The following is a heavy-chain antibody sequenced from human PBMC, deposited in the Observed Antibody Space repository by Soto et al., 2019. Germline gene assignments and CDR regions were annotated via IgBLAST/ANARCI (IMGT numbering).Heavy chain of an antibody. V-gene: IGHV3-23*01. D-gene: IGHD3-10*01. CDR3: ARRVIGSSRAFDI. CDR1: GFAFTGHP. CDR2: ISDGGDLT. J-gene: IGHJ3*02. Sequence: VQLLESGGGLAQPGGSLRLSCAASGFAFTGHPMSWVRQAPEKGLEWVAGISDGGDLTYNADSVKGRFTISRDNSRNTLYLQMNSLRVEDTAVYYCARRVIGSSRAFDIWGQGTMVTVSS.